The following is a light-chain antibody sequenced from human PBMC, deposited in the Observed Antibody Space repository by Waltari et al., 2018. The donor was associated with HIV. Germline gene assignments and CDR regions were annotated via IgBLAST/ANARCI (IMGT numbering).Light chain of an antibody. V-gene: IGLV2-8*01. J-gene: IGLJ2*01. CDR1: NSDVGAYDF. Sequence: QSALTQPPSASGSPGQSVSISCTGTNSDVGAYDFVSWYQQPPGKAPKRIIYEVNKRPAGVPDRCSGSKSGNTASLIVAGLQAEDEGDYFCTSYAGNSNFVVFGGGTKLTVL. CDR2: EVN. CDR3: TSYAGNSNFVV.